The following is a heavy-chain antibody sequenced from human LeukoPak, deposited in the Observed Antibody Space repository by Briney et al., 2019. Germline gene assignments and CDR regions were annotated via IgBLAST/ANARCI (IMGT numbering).Heavy chain of an antibody. Sequence: PSETLSLTCAVYGGSSSGYYWSWIRQPPGKGLEWIGEINHSGSTNYNPSLKSRVTISVDTSKNQFSLKLSSVTAADTAVYYCARRSYYYYYYMDVWGKGTTVTISS. J-gene: IGHJ6*03. CDR2: INHSGST. CDR3: ARRSYYYYYYMDV. V-gene: IGHV4-34*01. CDR1: GGSSSGYY.